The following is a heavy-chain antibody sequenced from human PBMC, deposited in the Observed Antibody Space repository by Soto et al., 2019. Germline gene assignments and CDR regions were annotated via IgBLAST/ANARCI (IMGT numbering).Heavy chain of an antibody. Sequence: GGSLRLSCAASGFTLSRFELHWVRQAPGKGLEWISYISSSGSTAYYASSVKGRFTISRDNANNSVYLQMDSLRAEDTALYYCTRAAWFPYLSFYWGQGALVTVSS. CDR1: GFTLSRFE. J-gene: IGHJ4*02. CDR3: TRAAWFPYLSFY. V-gene: IGHV3-48*03. CDR2: ISSSGSTA. D-gene: IGHD3-10*01.